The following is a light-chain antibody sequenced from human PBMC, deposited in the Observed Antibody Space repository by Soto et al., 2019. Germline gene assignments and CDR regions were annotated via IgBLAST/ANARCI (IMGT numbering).Light chain of an antibody. Sequence: EIQLTQSPSTLSASLGDRVTLTCRASQSISTRLAWYKQTPGKAPKLLIYKASSLEGGVPSRFSGSGSGTEFTLTISIVKPDDFETYYCQQDNSYSWTFGQGTKVDIK. V-gene: IGKV1-5*03. J-gene: IGKJ1*01. CDR1: QSISTR. CDR3: QQDNSYSWT. CDR2: KAS.